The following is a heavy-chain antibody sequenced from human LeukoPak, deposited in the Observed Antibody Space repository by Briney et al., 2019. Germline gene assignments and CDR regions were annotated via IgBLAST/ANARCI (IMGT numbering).Heavy chain of an antibody. Sequence: GGSLRLSCAASGFTFSNYWMTWVRQAPGKGLEWVANIKQDGSEKYYVDSVQGRFTISRDNAKNSLYLQMNSLRAEDTAVYYCARDPATSSYYSYYYMDVWGKGTTVTVSS. CDR2: IKQDGSEK. CDR3: ARDPATSSYYSYYYMDV. J-gene: IGHJ6*03. D-gene: IGHD6-6*01. V-gene: IGHV3-7*01. CDR1: GFTFSNYW.